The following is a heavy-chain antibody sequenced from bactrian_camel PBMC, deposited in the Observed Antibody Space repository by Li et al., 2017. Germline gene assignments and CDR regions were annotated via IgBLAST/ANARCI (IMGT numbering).Heavy chain of an antibody. CDR1: KSIYSTYC. V-gene: IGHV3S53*01. CDR3: AAFGDHSGGGWSNPCGFGY. Sequence: HVQLVESGGGSVQAGGSLRLSCAVSKSIYSTYCMGWYRQAPGKEREGVAEIDSDGTIVYADSVKGRFTVSKDDYKKTLYLQMNSLKPEDTAVYYCAAFGDHSGGGWSNPCGFGYWGQGTQVTVS. CDR2: IDSDGTI. D-gene: IGHD6*01. J-gene: IGHJ6*01.